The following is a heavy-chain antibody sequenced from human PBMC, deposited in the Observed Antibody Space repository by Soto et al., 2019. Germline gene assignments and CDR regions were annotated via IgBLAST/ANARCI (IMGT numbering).Heavy chain of an antibody. CDR2: ISWNSGSI. J-gene: IGHJ6*02. CDR3: AKAESLRYYYGMDV. Sequence: LSLTCAASGFTFDDYAMHWVRQAPGKGLEWVSGISWNSGSIGYADSVKGRFTISRDNAKNSLYLQMNSLRAEDTALYYCAKAESLRYYYGMDVWGQGTTVTVSS. CDR1: GFTFDDYA. V-gene: IGHV3-9*01.